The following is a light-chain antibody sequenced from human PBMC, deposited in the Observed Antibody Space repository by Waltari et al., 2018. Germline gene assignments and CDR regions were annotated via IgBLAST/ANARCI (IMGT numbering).Light chain of an antibody. J-gene: IGKJ4*01. V-gene: IGKV3-15*01. CDR1: LSIDDS. Sequence: EIVMTQSPATLSVSRGGSATVSCRASLSIDDSLAWYQQKPGQPPRPLIHGAPPRDTGIPGRFSGSGSGTDFTLTITGLQSEDFAVYFCQQYNQWPLTFGRGTKVEIK. CDR3: QQYNQWPLT. CDR2: GAP.